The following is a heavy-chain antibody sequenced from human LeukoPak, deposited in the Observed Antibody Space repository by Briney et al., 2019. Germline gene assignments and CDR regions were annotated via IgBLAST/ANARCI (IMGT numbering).Heavy chain of an antibody. CDR1: GFTFSSFS. Sequence: GGSLRLSCAASGFTFSSFSIHWVRLIPGKGLEWVSFISTTSSTHYVASVKGRFTISRDNAKNSVSLLMNSLRADDTAVYYCVRDPSRLEPGYFDNWGQGVLVTVSS. V-gene: IGHV3-21*01. CDR2: ISTTSST. D-gene: IGHD6-19*01. J-gene: IGHJ4*01. CDR3: VRDPSRLEPGYFDN.